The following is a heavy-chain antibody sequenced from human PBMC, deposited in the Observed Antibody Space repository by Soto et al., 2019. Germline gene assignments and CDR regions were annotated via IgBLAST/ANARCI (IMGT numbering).Heavy chain of an antibody. CDR3: AKNHQRAPSRDGYNLIDY. V-gene: IGHV3-30*18. CDR1: GFTFSDYG. J-gene: IGHJ4*02. CDR2: IAYDGSNK. D-gene: IGHD5-12*01. Sequence: LRLSCAASGFTFSDYGMHWVRQAPGKGLEWVAVIAYDGSNKYYADSVKGRFTISRDNSKNILYLQMDSLRTEDTAVYYCAKNHQRAPSRDGYNLIDYWGQGTLVTVSS.